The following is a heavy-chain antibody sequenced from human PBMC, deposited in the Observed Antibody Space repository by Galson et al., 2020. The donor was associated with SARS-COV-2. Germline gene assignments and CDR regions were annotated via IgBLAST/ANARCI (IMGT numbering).Heavy chain of an antibody. V-gene: IGHV3-33*01. J-gene: IGHJ6*03. CDR2: IWPDGIHK. Sequence: GESLKISCAASEFSLSSHGMHWVRQAPGRGLEWVAIIWPDGIHKYYADSVKGRVAISRDNSKNTLYLEMNSLRVDDTAVYYCARDAIGPGYFLDVWGKGTTVTVSS. CDR1: EFSLSSHG. D-gene: IGHD2-21*01. CDR3: ARDAIGPGYFLDV.